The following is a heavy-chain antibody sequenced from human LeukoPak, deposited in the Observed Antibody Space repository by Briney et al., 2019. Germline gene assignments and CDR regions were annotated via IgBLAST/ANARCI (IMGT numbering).Heavy chain of an antibody. J-gene: IGHJ6*02. V-gene: IGHV3-9*01. CDR1: GFTFDDYA. D-gene: IGHD3-3*01. Sequence: GGSLRLSCAASGFTFDDYAMHGVRQAPGKGLEGVSGISWNSGSIDYADSVKGRFTISRDNAKNSLYLQMNSLRAEDTALYYCAKDMGRGLYDFWSGLSYYYYGMDVWGQGTTVTVSS. CDR3: AKDMGRGLYDFWSGLSYYYYGMDV. CDR2: ISWNSGSI.